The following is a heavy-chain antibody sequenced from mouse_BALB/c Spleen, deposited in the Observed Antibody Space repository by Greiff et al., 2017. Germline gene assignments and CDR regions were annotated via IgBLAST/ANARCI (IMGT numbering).Heavy chain of an antibody. CDR3: ARGGIYYDYLFDY. Sequence: DVMLVESGGGLVQPGGSRKLSCAASGFTFSSFGMHWVRQAPEKGLEWVAYISSGSSTIYYADTVKGRFTISRDNPKNTLFLQMTSLRSEDTAMYYCARGGIYYDYLFDYWGQGTTLTVSS. J-gene: IGHJ2*01. D-gene: IGHD2-4*01. V-gene: IGHV5-17*02. CDR2: ISSGSSTI. CDR1: GFTFSSFG.